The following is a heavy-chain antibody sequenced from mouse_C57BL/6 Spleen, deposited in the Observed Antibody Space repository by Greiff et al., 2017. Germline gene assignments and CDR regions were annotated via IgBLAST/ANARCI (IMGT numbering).Heavy chain of an antibody. Sequence: EVQRVESGEGLVKPGGSLKLSCAASGFTFSSSAMSWVRQTPEKRLEWVAYISSGGDYIYYADTVKGRFTISRDNARNTLYMQMSSLKSEDTAMYYCTRVYSNYDWYFDVWGTGTTVTVSS. CDR3: TRVYSNYDWYFDV. CDR2: ISSGGDYI. J-gene: IGHJ1*03. V-gene: IGHV5-9-1*02. D-gene: IGHD2-5*01. CDR1: GFTFSSSA.